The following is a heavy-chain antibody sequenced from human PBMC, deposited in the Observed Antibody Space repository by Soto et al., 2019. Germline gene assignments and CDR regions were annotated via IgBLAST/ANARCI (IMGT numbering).Heavy chain of an antibody. CDR1: GFTFSSYA. J-gene: IGHJ4*02. V-gene: IGHV3-23*01. CDR2: ISGSGGST. Sequence: PGGSLRLSCAASGFTFSSYAMGWVRQAPGKGLEWVSAISGSGGSTYYADSVKGRFTISRDNSKNTLYLQMNSLRAEDTAVYYCANASDFWSGYYTYWGQATLVTVS. CDR3: ANASDFWSGYYTY. D-gene: IGHD3-3*01.